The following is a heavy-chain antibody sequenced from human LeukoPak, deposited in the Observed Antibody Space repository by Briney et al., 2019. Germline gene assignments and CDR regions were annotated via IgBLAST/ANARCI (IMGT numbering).Heavy chain of an antibody. D-gene: IGHD1-26*01. J-gene: IGHJ4*02. CDR1: GGSISSYY. CDR3: ARGAYSGSYGY. V-gene: IGHV4-59*01. Sequence: TETLSLTCTVSGGSISSYYWSWIRQPPGKGLEWIGYIDYSGSTNYNPSLKSRVTISVDTSKNQFSLKLSSVTAADTAVYYCARGAYSGSYGYWGQGTLVTVSS. CDR2: IDYSGST.